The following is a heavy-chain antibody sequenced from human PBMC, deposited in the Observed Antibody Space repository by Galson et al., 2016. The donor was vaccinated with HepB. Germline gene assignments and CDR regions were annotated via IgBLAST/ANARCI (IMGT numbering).Heavy chain of an antibody. V-gene: IGHV5-51*01. CDR2: IYPGDSDT. J-gene: IGHJ4*02. D-gene: IGHD1-14*01. CDR1: GYSFTTYW. CDR3: ARASITGRHLDY. Sequence: QSGAEVKKAGESLKISCKASGYSFTTYWFAWVRQMPGKGLEWMGIIYPGDSDTRYSPSFEGQVTISADKAITTAYLQWSSLKASDTATYYCARASITGRHLDYWGQGTLITVSS.